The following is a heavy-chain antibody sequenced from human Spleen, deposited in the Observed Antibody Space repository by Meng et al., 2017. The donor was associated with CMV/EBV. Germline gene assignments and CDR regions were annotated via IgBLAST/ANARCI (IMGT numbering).Heavy chain of an antibody. CDR2: ISGSGGST. Sequence: GESLKISCAASGFTFSTYALSWVRQAPGKGLEWVSAISGSGGSTYYADSVQGRFTISRHDSKNTLFLQMNSLRTEDTAVYYCARGSGDTTYGFDSWGQGTLVTVSS. D-gene: IGHD1-26*01. CDR1: GFTFSTYA. V-gene: IGHV3-23*01. J-gene: IGHJ4*02. CDR3: ARGSGDTTYGFDS.